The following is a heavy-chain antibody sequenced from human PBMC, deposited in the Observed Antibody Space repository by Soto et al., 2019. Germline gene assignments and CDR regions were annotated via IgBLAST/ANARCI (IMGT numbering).Heavy chain of an antibody. CDR3: ARVSSAGYCSGGSCYRWANFDY. D-gene: IGHD2-15*01. V-gene: IGHV4-4*02. CDR1: GGSISSSNW. CDR2: IYHSGST. J-gene: IGHJ4*02. Sequence: QVQLQESGPGLVKPSGTLSLTCAVSGGSISSSNWWSWVRQPPGKGLEWIGEIYHSGSTNYNPSLKSRVTISVDKSKNQFSLKLSSVTAADTAVYYCARVSSAGYCSGGSCYRWANFDYWGQGTLVTVSS.